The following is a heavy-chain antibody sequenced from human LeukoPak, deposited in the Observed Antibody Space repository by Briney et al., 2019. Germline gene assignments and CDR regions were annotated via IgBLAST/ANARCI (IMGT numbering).Heavy chain of an antibody. CDR3: ARETGYCSGGRCYFIY. D-gene: IGHD2-15*01. CDR2: IIPIFGTA. CDR1: GGTFSSYA. V-gene: IGHV1-69*01. Sequence: SVKVSCKASGGTFSSYAISWVRQAPGQGLEWMGGIIPIFGTANYAQKFQGRVTITADESTSTAYMELSSLRSEDTAVYYCARETGYCSGGRCYFIYWGQGTLVTVSS. J-gene: IGHJ4*02.